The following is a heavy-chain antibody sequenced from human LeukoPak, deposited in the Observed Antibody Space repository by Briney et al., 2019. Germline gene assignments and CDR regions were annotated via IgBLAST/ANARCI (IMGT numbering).Heavy chain of an antibody. V-gene: IGHV3-15*01. D-gene: IGHD6-19*01. J-gene: IGHJ3*02. CDR3: TRENRHSSGWYGAFDI. CDR2: IKSKTDGGTA. Sequence: GESLRLSCAASGFSFSNAWMDWVRRAPGKGLEWVGRIKSKTDGGTAHYAAPVKGRFTISRDDSRNTLYLQMNSLKTEDTAVYYCTRENRHSSGWYGAFDIWGQGTMVTVSS. CDR1: GFSFSNAW.